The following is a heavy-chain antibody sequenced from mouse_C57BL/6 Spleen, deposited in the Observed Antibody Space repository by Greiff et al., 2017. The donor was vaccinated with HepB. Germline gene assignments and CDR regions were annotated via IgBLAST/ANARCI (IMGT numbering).Heavy chain of an antibody. J-gene: IGHJ2*01. V-gene: IGHV5-6*02. CDR3: ERRVTRGYFDY. D-gene: IGHD2-3*01. Sequence: EVKLVESGGDLVKPGGSLKLSCAASGFTFSSYGMSWVRQTPDKRLEWVATISSGGSYTYYPDSVKGRFTISRDNAKNTLYLQMSSLKSEDTAMYYCERRVTRGYFDYWGQGTTLTVSS. CDR2: ISSGGSYT. CDR1: GFTFSSYG.